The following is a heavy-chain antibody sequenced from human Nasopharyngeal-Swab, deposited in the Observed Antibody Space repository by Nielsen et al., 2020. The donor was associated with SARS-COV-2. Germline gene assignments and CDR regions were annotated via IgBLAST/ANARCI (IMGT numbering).Heavy chain of an antibody. CDR3: ARGAGKMDV. D-gene: IGHD3-10*01. Sequence: GGSLRLSCAASGFTFSSYGMHWVRQAPGKGLEWVAVIWYDGSNKYYADSVKGRFTISRDNSKTTLYLQMNSLRAEDTAVYYCARGAGKMDVWGQGTTVTVSS. V-gene: IGHV3-33*01. J-gene: IGHJ6*02. CDR2: IWYDGSNK. CDR1: GFTFSSYG.